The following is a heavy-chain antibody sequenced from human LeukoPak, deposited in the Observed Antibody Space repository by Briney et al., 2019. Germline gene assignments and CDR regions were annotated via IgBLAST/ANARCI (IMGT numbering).Heavy chain of an antibody. V-gene: IGHV3-21*01. CDR1: GFTFSSYS. CDR3: ARLVSSITTFDY. CDR2: ISSSSSYI. J-gene: IGHJ4*02. D-gene: IGHD3-22*01. Sequence: GGSLRLSCAASGFTFSSYSMNWVRQAPGKGLEWVSSISSSSSYIYYADSVKGRFTISRDNAKNSLYLQMNSLRAEDTAVYYCARLVSSITTFDYWGQGTLATVSS.